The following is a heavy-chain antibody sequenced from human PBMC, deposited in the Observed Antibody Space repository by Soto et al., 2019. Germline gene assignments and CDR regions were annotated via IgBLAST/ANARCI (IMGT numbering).Heavy chain of an antibody. CDR1: GGSISSYY. CDR2: IYYSGST. D-gene: IGHD3-22*01. V-gene: IGHV4-59*01. CDR3: AREYHYYDSSGYYYYFDY. Sequence: SETLSLTCTVSGGSISSYYWSWIRQPPGKGLEWIGYIYYSGSTNYNPSLKSRVTISVDTSKNQFSLKLSSVTAADTAVYYCAREYHYYDSSGYYYYFDYWGQGTLVTVSS. J-gene: IGHJ4*02.